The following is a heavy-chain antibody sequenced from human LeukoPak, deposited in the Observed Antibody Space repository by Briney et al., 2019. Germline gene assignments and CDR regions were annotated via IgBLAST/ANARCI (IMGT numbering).Heavy chain of an antibody. J-gene: IGHJ6*03. D-gene: IGHD2-15*01. Sequence: SETLSLTCTVSGGSISSSSYYWGWIRQPPGKGLEWIGSIYYSGSTYYNPSLKSRVTISVDTSKNQFSLKLSSVTAADTAVYYCARGPRKPDRYCSGGSCYPSHYYYYMDVWGKGTTVTVSS. CDR2: IYYSGST. CDR3: ARGPRKPDRYCSGGSCYPSHYYYYMDV. V-gene: IGHV4-39*01. CDR1: GGSISSSSYY.